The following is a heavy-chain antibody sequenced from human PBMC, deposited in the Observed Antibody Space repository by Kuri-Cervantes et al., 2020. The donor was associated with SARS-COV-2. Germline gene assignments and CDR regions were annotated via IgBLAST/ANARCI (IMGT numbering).Heavy chain of an antibody. CDR3: AKDGWELPNDY. V-gene: IGHV3-38-3*01. CDR1: GFTVSSNE. J-gene: IGHJ4*02. D-gene: IGHD1-26*01. CDR2: ISGGST. Sequence: GGSLRLSCAASGFTVSSNEMSWVRQAPGKGLEWVSSISGGSTYYADSRKGRFTISRDNSKNTLHLQMNSLRAEDTAVYYCAKDGWELPNDYWGQGTLVTVSS.